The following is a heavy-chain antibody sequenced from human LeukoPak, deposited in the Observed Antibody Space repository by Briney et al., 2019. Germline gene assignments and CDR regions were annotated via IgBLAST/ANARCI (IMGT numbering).Heavy chain of an antibody. CDR3: TRGAPWGGEYYFDY. V-gene: IGHV6-1*01. J-gene: IGHJ4*02. D-gene: IGHD3-10*01. CDR2: THYRSKWYN. Sequence: SQTLSLTCAISGDGVSSNNATWNWIRQSPSRGLEWLGRTHYRSKWYNDYAVSVKSRVTINPDTSKNQFSLQLNSVTPEDTAIYYCTRGAPWGGEYYFDYWGQGALVTVSS. CDR1: GDGVSSNNAT.